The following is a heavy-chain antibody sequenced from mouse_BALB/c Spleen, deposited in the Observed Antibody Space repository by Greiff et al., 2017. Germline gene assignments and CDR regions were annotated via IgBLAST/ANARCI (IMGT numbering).Heavy chain of an antibody. CDR1: GFSSTSYG. CDR2: IWRGGST. D-gene: IGHD1-1*01. V-gene: IGHV2-5-1*01. Sequence: QVQLQQSGPSLVQPSQSLSITCTVSGFSSTSYGVHWVRQSPGKGLEWLGVIWRGGSTDYNAAFMSRLSITKDNSKSQVFFKMNSLQADDTAIYYCAKNRGTTGAMDYWGQGTSVTVSS. CDR3: AKNRGTTGAMDY. J-gene: IGHJ4*01.